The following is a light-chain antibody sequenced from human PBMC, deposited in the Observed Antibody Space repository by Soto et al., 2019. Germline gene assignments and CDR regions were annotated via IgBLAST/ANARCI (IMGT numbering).Light chain of an antibody. CDR2: EGS. V-gene: IGLV2-23*01. J-gene: IGLJ1*01. CDR1: SSDVGSSNL. CDR3: CSFAGSSTFYV. Sequence: QCALTQPSSVSGSPGQSITISCNGTSSDVGSSNLVSWYQQHPGKAPKLIIYEGSRRPSGVSGRFSGSKSGNTASLTISGLQAEDEADYYCCSFAGSSTFYVFGTGTKVTVL.